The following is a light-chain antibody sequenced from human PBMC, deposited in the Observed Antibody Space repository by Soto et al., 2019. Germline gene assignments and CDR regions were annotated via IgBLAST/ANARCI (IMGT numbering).Light chain of an antibody. CDR1: SSDVGYYDF. J-gene: IGLJ2*01. CDR2: EVT. V-gene: IGLV2-14*01. CDR3: SSYLSDITLVI. Sequence: QSALTQPASVSGSPGQSITISCTGTSSDVGYYDFVSWYQHHPGKAPKLMIYEVTNRPSGVSTRFSGSKSGNTASLTISGLQAEDEAYYYCSSYLSDITLVIFGGGTKLTVL.